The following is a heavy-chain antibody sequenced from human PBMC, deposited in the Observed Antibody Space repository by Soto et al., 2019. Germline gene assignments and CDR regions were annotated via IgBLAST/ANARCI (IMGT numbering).Heavy chain of an antibody. CDR3: ARQIYDSDTGPNFQYYFDS. J-gene: IGHJ4*02. CDR1: GYSFAGYW. CDR2: IDPSDSQT. V-gene: IGHV5-10-1*01. D-gene: IGHD3-22*01. Sequence: GESLKISCKGSGYSFAGYWIAWVRQKPGKGLEWMGRIDPSDSQTYYSPSFRGHVTISVTKSITTVFLQWSSLRASDTAMYYCARQIYDSDTGPNFQYYFDSWGQGTPVTVSS.